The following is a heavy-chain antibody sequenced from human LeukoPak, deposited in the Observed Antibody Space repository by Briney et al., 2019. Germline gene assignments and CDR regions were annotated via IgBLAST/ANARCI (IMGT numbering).Heavy chain of an antibody. J-gene: IGHJ4*02. Sequence: PGGSLRLSCAASGFTFSSYAMHWVRQAPGKGLEWVAVISYDGSNKYYADSVKGRFTISRDNAKNTLYLQMNSLRAEDTAVYYCARDYGSGSYYNDYWGQGTLVTVSS. CDR3: ARDYGSGSYYNDY. CDR1: GFTFSSYA. V-gene: IGHV3-30-3*01. D-gene: IGHD3-10*01. CDR2: ISYDGSNK.